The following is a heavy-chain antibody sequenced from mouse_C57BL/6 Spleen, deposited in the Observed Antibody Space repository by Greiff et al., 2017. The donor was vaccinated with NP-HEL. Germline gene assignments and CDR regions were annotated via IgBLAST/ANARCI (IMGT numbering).Heavy chain of an antibody. CDR1: GYAFTNYL. J-gene: IGHJ2*01. D-gene: IGHD2-4*01. CDR3: ARSRGDYPFFDY. Sequence: QVQLKQSGAELVRPGTLVKVSCKASGYAFTNYLIEWVKQRPGQGLEWIGVINPGSGGTNYNEKFKGKATLTADKSSSTAYMQLSSLTSEDSAVYFCARSRGDYPFFDYWGQGTTLTVSS. CDR2: INPGSGGT. V-gene: IGHV1-54*01.